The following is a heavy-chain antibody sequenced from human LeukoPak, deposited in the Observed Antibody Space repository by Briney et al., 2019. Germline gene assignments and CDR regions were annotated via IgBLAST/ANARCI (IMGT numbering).Heavy chain of an antibody. Sequence: PGGSLGLYCEASGFTFRRYSMNWVRQAPRKGLEGASSIRSSTSYIYYADLVKGRYTISGDNAKNSLYLQMNSLRAEETAVYYCARERDYCSSTSFYHYYYGMDVWGQGTTVTVSS. CDR1: GFTFRRYS. V-gene: IGHV3-21*01. CDR2: IRSSTSYI. CDR3: ARERDYCSSTSFYHYYYGMDV. D-gene: IGHD2-2*01. J-gene: IGHJ6*02.